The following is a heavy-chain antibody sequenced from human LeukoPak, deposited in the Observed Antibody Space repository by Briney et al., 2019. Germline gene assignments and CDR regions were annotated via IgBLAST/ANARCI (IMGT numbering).Heavy chain of an antibody. Sequence: SETLSLTCAVSGYSISSGYYWGWIRQPPGKGLEWIGSIYHSGSTYYNPSLKSRVTISVDTSKNQFSLKLSSVTAADTAVYYCARDPDMSSYGLVSWFDPWGQGTLVTVSS. CDR1: GYSISSGYY. CDR2: IYHSGST. CDR3: ARDPDMSSYGLVSWFDP. V-gene: IGHV4-38-2*02. J-gene: IGHJ5*02. D-gene: IGHD5-18*01.